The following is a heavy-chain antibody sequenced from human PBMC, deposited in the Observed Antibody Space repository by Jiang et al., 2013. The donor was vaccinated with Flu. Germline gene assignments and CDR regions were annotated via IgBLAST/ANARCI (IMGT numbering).Heavy chain of an antibody. Sequence: QLLESGGGLVQPGGSLRLSCAASGFTFSSYAMSWVRQAPGKGLEWVSYISSSSSTIYYADSVKGRFTISRDNAKNSLYLQMNSLRAEDTAVYYCARGVTQELLEQYGMDVWGQGTTVTVSS. CDR2: ISSSSSTI. CDR3: ARGVTQELLEQYGMDV. V-gene: IGHV3-48*01. CDR1: GFTFSSYA. D-gene: IGHD3-10*01. J-gene: IGHJ6*02.